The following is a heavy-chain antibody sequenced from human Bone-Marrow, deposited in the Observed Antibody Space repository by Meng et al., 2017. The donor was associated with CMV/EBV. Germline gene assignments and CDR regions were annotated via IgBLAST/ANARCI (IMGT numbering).Heavy chain of an antibody. V-gene: IGHV1-69*10. J-gene: IGHJ6*02. CDR2: IIPILGIA. CDR3: ARESNYIVPILSNYYYYGMDV. CDR1: GGTFSSYA. Sequence: SVKVSCKASGGTFSSYAISWVRQAPGQGLEWMGGIIPILGIANYAQKFQGRVTITADKSTSTAYMELSSLRSEDTAVYYSARESNYIVPILSNYYYYGMDVWGQGTTVTVSS. D-gene: IGHD1-7*01.